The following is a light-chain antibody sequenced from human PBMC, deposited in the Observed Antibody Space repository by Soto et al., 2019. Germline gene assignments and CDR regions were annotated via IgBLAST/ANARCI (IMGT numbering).Light chain of an antibody. CDR1: QSVSSSY. Sequence: EIVLTQSPGTLSLSPGERATLSCRASQSVSSSYLAWYQQKPGQAPRLLIYGASSRATGIPDRFSGSGSGTDFTLTISRLEPEDFAVYYCQQYDSSPLVTFGPGTKVDIK. CDR3: QQYDSSPLVT. J-gene: IGKJ3*01. CDR2: GAS. V-gene: IGKV3-20*01.